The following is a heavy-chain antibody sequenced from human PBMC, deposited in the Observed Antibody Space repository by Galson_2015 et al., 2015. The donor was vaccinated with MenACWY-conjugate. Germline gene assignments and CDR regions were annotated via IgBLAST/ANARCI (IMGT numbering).Heavy chain of an antibody. CDR1: GYTFTCYG. D-gene: IGHD3-9*01. J-gene: IGHJ4*02. CDR2: ISAYNGNT. Sequence: SVKVSCKASGYTFTCYGISWVRPAPGQGLEWMGWISAYNGNTNYAQKLQGRVTMTTDTSTRLAYMELRSLRSDDTAVYYCARGYPLVILRSLNYFDYWGQATLVTVSS. V-gene: IGHV1-18*01. CDR3: ARGYPLVILRSLNYFDY.